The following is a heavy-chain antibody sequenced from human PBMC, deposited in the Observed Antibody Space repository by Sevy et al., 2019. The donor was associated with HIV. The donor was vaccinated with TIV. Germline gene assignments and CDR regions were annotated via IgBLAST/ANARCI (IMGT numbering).Heavy chain of an antibody. CDR3: ARQFGVVGNPDY. D-gene: IGHD2-8*01. CDR2: IYPGDSDT. V-gene: IGHV5-51*01. Sequence: GESLKISCKGSGYSFTSYWIGWVRQMPGKGLEWVGIIYPGDSDTKYSPSLHGQVTIAADKSISNAYLQWSSLKASDTAMYYCARQFGVVGNPDYWGQGTLVTVSS. CDR1: GYSFTSYW. J-gene: IGHJ4*02.